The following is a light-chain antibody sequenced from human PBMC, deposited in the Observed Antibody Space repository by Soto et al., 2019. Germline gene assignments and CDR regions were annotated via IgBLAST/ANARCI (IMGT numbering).Light chain of an antibody. CDR1: QSVSSNS. CDR3: HQYATPSYP. Sequence: EIVLTQSPGPLSLSPGERASLSCRASQSVSSNSLAWYQHKPGQPPRLLIAGAFSRATGITDRFSGSGSETDFPLTISRLEPEHFAVYYCHQYATPSYPFCQGTKLEI. CDR2: GAF. V-gene: IGKV3-20*01. J-gene: IGKJ2*01.